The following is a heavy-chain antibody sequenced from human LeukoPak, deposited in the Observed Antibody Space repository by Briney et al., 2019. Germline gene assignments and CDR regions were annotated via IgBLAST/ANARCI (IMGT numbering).Heavy chain of an antibody. CDR3: ARGPTYYDFWSGYLTDAFDI. D-gene: IGHD3-3*01. CDR1: GYTFTGYY. J-gene: IGHJ3*02. Sequence: RASVKVSCKASGYTFTGYYMHWVRQAPGQGLEWMGWINPNSGGTNYAQKFQGRVTMTRDTSISTAYMELSRLRSDDTAVYYCARGPTYYDFWSGYLTDAFDIWGQGTMVTVSS. CDR2: INPNSGGT. V-gene: IGHV1-2*02.